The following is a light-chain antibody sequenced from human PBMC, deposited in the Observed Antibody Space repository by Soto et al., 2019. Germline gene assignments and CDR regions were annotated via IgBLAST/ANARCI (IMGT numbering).Light chain of an antibody. CDR2: AVS. J-gene: IGKJ5*01. V-gene: IGKV3-11*01. CDR3: QQRNVWPPIT. CDR1: QGISKK. Sequence: TFSCRSSQGISKKVAWYQHKPGQAPRLLISAVSNRANGVPARFGGSGSGTDFTLTINSLEPEDFAVYYCQQRNVWPPITFGQGTRLEIK.